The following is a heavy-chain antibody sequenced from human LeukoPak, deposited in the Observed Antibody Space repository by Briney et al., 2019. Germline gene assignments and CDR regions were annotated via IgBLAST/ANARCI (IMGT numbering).Heavy chain of an antibody. Sequence: GGSLRLSCAASGFNFNKYDMTWARQAPGRGLEWVSTITGRSDKTYYTDSVKGRFVTSRDNSKDTLYLQMNSLRAEDTALYYCAKGGWLDDLGQGALVTVSS. CDR2: ITGRSDKT. D-gene: IGHD6-19*01. CDR1: GFNFNKYD. CDR3: AKGGWLDD. J-gene: IGHJ4*02. V-gene: IGHV3-23*01.